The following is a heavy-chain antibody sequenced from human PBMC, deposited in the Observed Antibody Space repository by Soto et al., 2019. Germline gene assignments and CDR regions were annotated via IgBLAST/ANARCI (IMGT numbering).Heavy chain of an antibody. CDR2: ISAYNGNT. CDR1: GYTFTSYG. J-gene: IGHJ4*02. CDR3: ARTRDYYGSGSKKIDY. V-gene: IGHV1-18*01. D-gene: IGHD3-10*01. Sequence: ASVKVSCKASGYTFTSYGISWVRQAPGQGLEWMGWISAYNGNTNYEQKLQGRVTMTTDTSTSTAYMELRSLRSDDTAVYYCARTRDYYGSGSKKIDYWGQGTLVTVSS.